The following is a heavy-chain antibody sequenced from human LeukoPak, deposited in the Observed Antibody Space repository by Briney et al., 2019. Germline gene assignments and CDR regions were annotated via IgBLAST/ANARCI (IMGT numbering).Heavy chain of an antibody. D-gene: IGHD1-26*01. CDR2: IKQDGSEK. V-gene: IGHV3-7*03. CDR3: AARSSGNPYF. CDR1: GLTLSNYW. Sequence: QSGGSLKLSCIASGLTLSNYWMIWVRQAPGKGRQWVAKIKQDGSEKYYVDSVKGRFTISRDNAENSLYLQMNSLRVEDTAVYYCAARSSGNPYFWGQGTLVTVSS. J-gene: IGHJ4*02.